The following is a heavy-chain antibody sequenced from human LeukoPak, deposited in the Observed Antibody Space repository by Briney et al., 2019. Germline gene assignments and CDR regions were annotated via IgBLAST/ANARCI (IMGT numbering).Heavy chain of an antibody. CDR1: GDTFTGYY. D-gene: IGHD4-23*01. V-gene: IGHV1-2*02. CDR3: ARDPSGGQSPGDY. Sequence: ASVKVSCKASGDTFTGYYMHWVRQAPGQGLEWMGWINPNSGGTNYAQKFQGRVTMTRDTSISTAYMELSRLRSDDTPVYYCARDPSGGQSPGDYWGQGTLVTVSS. CDR2: INPNSGGT. J-gene: IGHJ4*02.